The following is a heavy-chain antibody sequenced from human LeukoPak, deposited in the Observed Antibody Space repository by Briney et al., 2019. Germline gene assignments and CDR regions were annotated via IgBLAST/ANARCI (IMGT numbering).Heavy chain of an antibody. CDR1: GFTFSSYA. CDR3: ARDHRTYYYDSSGYSDY. Sequence: GGSLRLSCAASGFTFSSYAMHWVRQAPGKGLEWVAVISYDGSSKYYADSVKGRFTISRDNSKNTLYLQMNSLRAEDTAVYYCARDHRTYYYDSSGYSDYWGQGTLVTVSS. V-gene: IGHV3-30-3*01. CDR2: ISYDGSSK. J-gene: IGHJ4*02. D-gene: IGHD3-22*01.